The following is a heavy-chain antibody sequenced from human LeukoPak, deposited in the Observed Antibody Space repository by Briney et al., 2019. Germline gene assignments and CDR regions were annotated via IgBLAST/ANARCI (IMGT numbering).Heavy chain of an antibody. CDR3: NTIGAFYI. D-gene: IGHD3-16*02. J-gene: IGHJ3*02. Sequence: GGSLRLSCVASGFPFSNAWMNSVRQAPGKGFEWECRNTSRHLGTTYYADLGKRIFTILRDDSKNTLYLQMNSLKTGDTALYYCNTIGAFYIWGQGTMVTVS. CDR1: GFPFSNAW. V-gene: IGHV3-15*01. CDR2: NTSRHLGTT.